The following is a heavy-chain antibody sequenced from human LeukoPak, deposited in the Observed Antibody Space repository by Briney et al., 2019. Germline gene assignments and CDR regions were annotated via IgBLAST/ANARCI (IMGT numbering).Heavy chain of an antibody. CDR2: IKSKTGGGTT. CDR3: TTDFEDYDILTGYYIGY. J-gene: IGHJ4*02. CDR1: GFTFSSYS. Sequence: PGGSLRLSCAASGFTFSSYSMNWVRQAPGKGLEWVGRIKSKTGGGTTDYAAPVKGRFTISRDDSKNTLYLQMNSLKTEDTAVYYCTTDFEDYDILTGYYIGYWGQGTLVTVSS. V-gene: IGHV3-15*01. D-gene: IGHD3-9*01.